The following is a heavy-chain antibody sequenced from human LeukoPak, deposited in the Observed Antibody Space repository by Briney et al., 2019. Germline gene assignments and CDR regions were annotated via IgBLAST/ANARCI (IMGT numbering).Heavy chain of an antibody. D-gene: IGHD2-15*01. CDR3: ARVSIIDIVVNYYYYGMDV. V-gene: IGHV3-30*03. Sequence: GGSLRLSCAASGFTFSSYGMHWVRQAPGKGLEWVAVISYDGSNKYYADSVKGRFTISRDNSKNTLYLQMNSLRAEDTAVYYCARVSIIDIVVNYYYYGMDVWGQGTTVTVSS. J-gene: IGHJ6*02. CDR1: GFTFSSYG. CDR2: ISYDGSNK.